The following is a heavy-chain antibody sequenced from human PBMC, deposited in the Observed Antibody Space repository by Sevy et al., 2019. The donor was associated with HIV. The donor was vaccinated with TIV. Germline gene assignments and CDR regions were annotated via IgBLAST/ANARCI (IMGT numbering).Heavy chain of an antibody. V-gene: IGHV4-34*01. CDR2: INHSGST. Sequence: SETLSLTCAVYSGSFSGYYWSWIRQPPGKGLEWIGEINHSGSTNYNPSLKSRVTISVDTSKNQFSLKLSSVTAADTAVYYCARGSMVRGVSNWFDPWGQGTLVTVSS. CDR1: SGSFSGYY. CDR3: ARGSMVRGVSNWFDP. J-gene: IGHJ5*02. D-gene: IGHD3-10*01.